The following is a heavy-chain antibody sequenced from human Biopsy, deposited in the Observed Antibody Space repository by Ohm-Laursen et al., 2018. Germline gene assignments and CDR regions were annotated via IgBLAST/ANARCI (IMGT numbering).Heavy chain of an antibody. D-gene: IGHD6-19*01. CDR3: ARTPGKAVDGRILDH. J-gene: IGHJ2*01. CDR1: GGSTNDYF. CDR2: IYSSGGS. Sequence: TLSLTCTVSGGSTNDYFWSWIRQPAGETLEWIGRIYSSGGSSYNPSLKSRISMSMDTSNIQFPLTLTSGTAADTAVYYWARTPGKAVDGRILDHWGHGTLVTVSS. V-gene: IGHV4-4*07.